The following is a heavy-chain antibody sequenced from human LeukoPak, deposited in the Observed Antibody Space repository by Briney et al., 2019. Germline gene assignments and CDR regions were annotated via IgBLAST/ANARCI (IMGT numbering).Heavy chain of an antibody. CDR3: AKDYDILTGYYFDY. CDR2: ISYDGSNK. J-gene: IGHJ4*02. D-gene: IGHD3-9*01. Sequence: PGGSLRLSCAASGFTFSSYGMHWVRQAPGKGLEWVAVISYDGSNKYYADSVKGRFTISRDNSKNTLYLQMNSLRAEDTAVYCCAKDYDILTGYYFDYWGQGTLVTVSS. CDR1: GFTFSSYG. V-gene: IGHV3-30*18.